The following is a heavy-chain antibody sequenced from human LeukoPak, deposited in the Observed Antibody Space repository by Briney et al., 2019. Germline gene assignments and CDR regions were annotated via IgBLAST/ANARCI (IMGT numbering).Heavy chain of an antibody. CDR2: ISDSGNT. J-gene: IGHJ6*02. D-gene: IGHD3-9*01. V-gene: IGHV3-21*01. Sequence: GGSLRLSCAASGFRFGGSTISWVRQALGKGLQWVSSISDSGNTYYAESLKGRITVSRDNAKNSLFLQMNSLRAVDTAVYYCARDASIGLDVWGHGTTVTVSS. CDR1: GFRFGGST. CDR3: ARDASIGLDV.